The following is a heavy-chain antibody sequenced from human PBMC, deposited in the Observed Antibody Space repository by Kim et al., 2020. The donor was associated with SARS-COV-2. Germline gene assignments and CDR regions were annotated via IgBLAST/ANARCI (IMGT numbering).Heavy chain of an antibody. CDR3: ARDLPYYGSGSYILGLEYYGMDV. Sequence: SETLSLTCTVSGGSISSGGYYWSWLRQHPGKGLEWIGYIYYSGSTYYNPSLKSRVTISVDTSKNQFSLELSSVTAADTAVYYGARDLPYYGSGSYILGLEYYGMDVWGQGTTVTVSS. CDR2: IYYSGST. J-gene: IGHJ6*02. CDR1: GGSISSGGYY. V-gene: IGHV4-31*03. D-gene: IGHD3-10*01.